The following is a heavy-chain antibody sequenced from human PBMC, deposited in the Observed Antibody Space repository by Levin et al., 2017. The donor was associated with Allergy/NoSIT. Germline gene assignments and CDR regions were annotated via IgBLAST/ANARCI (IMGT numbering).Heavy chain of an antibody. D-gene: IGHD4/OR15-4a*01. V-gene: IGHV3-48*02. CDR2: IRSSSNTL. CDR3: ARDIKDYIGLDY. CDR1: GFTFSSYS. Sequence: SCAASGFTFSSYSMNWVRQAPGKGLEWVSYIRSSSNTLYYADSVKGRFTISRDNAKNSLYLQMNSLRDEDTAVYYCARDIKDYIGLDYWGQGTLVTVSS. J-gene: IGHJ4*02.